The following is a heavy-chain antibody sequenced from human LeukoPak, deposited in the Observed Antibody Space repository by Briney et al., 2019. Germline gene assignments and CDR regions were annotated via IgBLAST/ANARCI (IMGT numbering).Heavy chain of an antibody. CDR3: ARGVPYDSWSGPHYSDY. CDR1: RFTLSTYW. D-gene: IGHD3-3*01. CDR2: IKQDGSQE. V-gene: IGHV3-7*01. J-gene: IGHJ4*02. Sequence: PGGSLRLSCAASRFTLSTYWMSWVRQAPGKGLEWVAHIKQDGSQEYYVDSVKGRFTISRDSAKNSLYLQMNSLRAEDTAVYYCARGVPYDSWSGPHYSDYWGQGTLVTASS.